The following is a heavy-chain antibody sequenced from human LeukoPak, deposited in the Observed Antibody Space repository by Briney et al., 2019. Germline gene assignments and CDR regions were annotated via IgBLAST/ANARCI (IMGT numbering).Heavy chain of an antibody. CDR3: ARDPAKFWSGHDY. J-gene: IGHJ4*02. V-gene: IGHV3-30*03. D-gene: IGHD3-3*01. CDR2: ISYDGSNK. CDR1: GFTFSSYC. Sequence: GGSLRLSCAASGFTFSSYCMSWVRQAPGKGLEWVAVISYDGSNKYYADSVKGRFTISRDNSKNTLYVQMNSLRAEDTAVYYCARDPAKFWSGHDYWGQGTLVTVSS.